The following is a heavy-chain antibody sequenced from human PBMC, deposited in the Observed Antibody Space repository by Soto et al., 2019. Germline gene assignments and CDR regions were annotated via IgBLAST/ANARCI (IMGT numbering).Heavy chain of an antibody. CDR3: ASPKGYYDFWSGTGRDAFDI. V-gene: IGHV3-48*01. CDR2: ISSSSSTI. CDR1: GFTFSSYS. J-gene: IGHJ3*02. D-gene: IGHD3-3*01. Sequence: EVQLVVSGGGLVQPGGSLRLSCAASGFTFSSYSMNWVRQAPGKGLEWVSYISSSSSTIYYADSVKGRFTISRDNAKNSLYLQMNSLRAEDTAVYYCASPKGYYDFWSGTGRDAFDIWGQGTMVTVSS.